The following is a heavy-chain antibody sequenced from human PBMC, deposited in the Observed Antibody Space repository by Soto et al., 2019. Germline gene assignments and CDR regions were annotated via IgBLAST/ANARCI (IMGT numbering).Heavy chain of an antibody. V-gene: IGHV1-69*13. CDR2: IIPIFGTA. CDR3: ARGITAIFGVVHFDY. Sequence: SVKVSCKASGGTFSSYAISWVRQAPGQGLEWMGGIIPIFGTANYAQKFQGRVTITADESTSTAYMELSSLRSEDTAVYYCARGITAIFGVVHFDYWGQGTLVTVSS. CDR1: GGTFSSYA. J-gene: IGHJ4*02. D-gene: IGHD3-3*02.